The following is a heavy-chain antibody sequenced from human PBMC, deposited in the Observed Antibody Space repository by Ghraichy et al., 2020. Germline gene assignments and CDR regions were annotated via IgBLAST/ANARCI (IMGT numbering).Heavy chain of an antibody. V-gene: IGHV4-39*07. D-gene: IGHD3-10*01. CDR2: INHSGST. Sequence: GSLRLSCTVSGGSISSSSYYWSWIRQPPGKGLEWIGEINHSGSTNYKPSLKSRVTISGDTSKNQFSLKLSSVTVADTAVYYCARGYYGSGSKQVPGYWGQGTLVTVSS. CDR3: ARGYYGSGSKQVPGY. CDR1: GGSISSSSYY. J-gene: IGHJ4*02.